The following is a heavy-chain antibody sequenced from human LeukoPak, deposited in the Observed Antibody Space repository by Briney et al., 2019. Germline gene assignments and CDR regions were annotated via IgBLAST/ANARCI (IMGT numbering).Heavy chain of an antibody. D-gene: IGHD2-2*02. Sequence: ASVKVSCKASGYTFISYGISWVRQAPGQGLEWMGWISAYNGNTNYAQKLQGRVTMTTDTSTSTAYMELRSLRSDDTAVYYCARETLVVPAAIFPHDYYYYMDVWGKGTTVTVSS. CDR3: ARETLVVPAAIFPHDYYYYMDV. V-gene: IGHV1-18*01. CDR1: GYTFISYG. J-gene: IGHJ6*03. CDR2: ISAYNGNT.